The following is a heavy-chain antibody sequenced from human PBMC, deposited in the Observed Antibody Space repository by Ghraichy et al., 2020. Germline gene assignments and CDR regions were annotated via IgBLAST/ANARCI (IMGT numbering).Heavy chain of an antibody. CDR1: GFTFTSSA. V-gene: IGHV1-58*01. J-gene: IGHJ6*02. D-gene: IGHD1-26*01. CDR3: AAGAWGGSYYLWNHYYYGMDV. CDR2: IVVGSGNT. Sequence: SVKVSCKASGFTFTSSAVQWVRQARGQRLEWIGWIVVGSGNTNYAQKFQERVTITRDMSTSTAYMELSSLRSEDTAVYYCAAGAWGGSYYLWNHYYYGMDVWGQGTTVTVSS.